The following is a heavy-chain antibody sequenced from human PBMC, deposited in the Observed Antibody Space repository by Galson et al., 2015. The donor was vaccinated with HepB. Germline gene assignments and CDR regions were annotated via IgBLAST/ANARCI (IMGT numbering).Heavy chain of an antibody. CDR2: IIPIFGTA. D-gene: IGHD1-26*01. CDR1: GGTFSSYA. Sequence: SVKVSCKASGGTFSSYAISWVRQAPGQGLEWMGGIIPIFGTANYAQKFQGRVTITADESTSTAYMELSSLRSEDTAVYYCARAYSGSYVGGVFDYWGQGTLVTVSS. CDR3: ARAYSGSYVGGVFDY. V-gene: IGHV1-69*13. J-gene: IGHJ4*02.